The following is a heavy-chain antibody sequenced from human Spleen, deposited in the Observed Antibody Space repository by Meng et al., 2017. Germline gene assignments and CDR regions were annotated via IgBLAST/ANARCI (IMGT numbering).Heavy chain of an antibody. J-gene: IGHJ4*02. D-gene: IGHD3-9*01. CDR2: INTDASIT. CDR1: GFTFSSYN. CDR3: ARDADWVIFDH. V-gene: IGHV3-74*03. Sequence: ETLPLTCAASGFTFSSYNMHWVRQTPGEGLVWVSRINTDASITTYADSVKGRFTISRDDAKNTVYLQMNSLRAEDTAVYYCARDADWVIFDHWGQGALVTVSS.